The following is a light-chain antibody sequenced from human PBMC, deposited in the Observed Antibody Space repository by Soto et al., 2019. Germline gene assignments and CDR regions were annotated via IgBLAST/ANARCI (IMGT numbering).Light chain of an antibody. CDR2: EVV. CDR1: KSDIGVYDF. Sequence: QPVLTQPPSASGSPGQSVTISCTGTKSDIGVYDFVSWYQHHPGKAPRLIIYEVVQRPSGVPDRFSGSKSGNTASLTVSGLQAADEADYFCKSYAGSNTYGFGSGTKLTVL. J-gene: IGLJ1*01. CDR3: KSYAGSNTYG. V-gene: IGLV2-8*01.